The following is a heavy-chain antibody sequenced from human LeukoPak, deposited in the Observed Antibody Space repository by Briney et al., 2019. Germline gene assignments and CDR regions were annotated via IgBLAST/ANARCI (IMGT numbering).Heavy chain of an antibody. V-gene: IGHV3-48*03. Sequence: AGSMTLACAASTFTFSSYEMNWDSQAPGEGLEWVSYTSSRGSIIYDADCVEGRFTIYRDNAKHSRYLQMNSRRAEDTAVYDCARAPRYPSGNYYYYYMDVGGKGTTVTVSS. CDR3: ARAPRYPSGNYYYYYMDV. J-gene: IGHJ6*03. CDR1: TFTFSSYE. CDR2: TSSRGSII. D-gene: IGHD1-14*01.